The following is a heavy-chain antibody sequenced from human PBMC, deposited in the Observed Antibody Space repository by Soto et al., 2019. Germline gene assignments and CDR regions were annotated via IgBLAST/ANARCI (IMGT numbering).Heavy chain of an antibody. V-gene: IGHV5-10-1*04. CDR2: IDPSDSYT. CDR3: ARHGRSSGRNWFDP. J-gene: IGHJ5*02. CDR1: GYSFTSYW. D-gene: IGHD3-22*01. Sequence: GESLKISCKGSGYSFTSYWISWVRQMPGKGLEWMGRIDPSDSYTNYSPSFQGQVTISADKSISTAYLQWSSLTTSATAMYYCARHGRSSGRNWFDPWGQGTLVTVSS.